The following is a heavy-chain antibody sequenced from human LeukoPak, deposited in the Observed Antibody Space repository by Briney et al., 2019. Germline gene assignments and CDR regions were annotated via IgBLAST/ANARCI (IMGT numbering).Heavy chain of an antibody. CDR3: AGGDIAAAGTFDY. V-gene: IGHV4-59*01. D-gene: IGHD6-13*01. Sequence: SETLSLTCTVSGGSISSYYWSWIRKPPGKGLEWIGYIYYSGSTNYNPCLKSRVTISVDTSTNQFSLKLSSVTAADTGVYYCAGGDIAAAGTFDYWGQGTLVTVSS. J-gene: IGHJ4*02. CDR2: IYYSGST. CDR1: GGSISSYY.